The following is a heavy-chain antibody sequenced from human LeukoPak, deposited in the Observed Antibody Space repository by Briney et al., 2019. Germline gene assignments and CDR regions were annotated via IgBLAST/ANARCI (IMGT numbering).Heavy chain of an antibody. Sequence: PGGSLRLSCAASGFTVSSNYMNWVRQAPGKGLEWVSVIYSGGSTYSADSVKGRFTISRDNSKNTPYLQMSSLRAEDTAVYYCARESVNYDSSGYYYRVDAFDIWGQGTMVTVSS. CDR3: ARESVNYDSSGYYYRVDAFDI. CDR1: GFTVSSNY. V-gene: IGHV3-53*01. J-gene: IGHJ3*02. D-gene: IGHD3-22*01. CDR2: IYSGGST.